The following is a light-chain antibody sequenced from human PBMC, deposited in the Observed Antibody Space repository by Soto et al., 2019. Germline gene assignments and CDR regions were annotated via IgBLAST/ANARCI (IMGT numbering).Light chain of an antibody. CDR3: PQYSGSVLT. V-gene: IGKV3-20*01. CDR2: GAS. Sequence: VLTQSPGTLSSYPGESVTLSCRASQIVSSNYLAWYQQKSGQAPRLLIFGASNRATGIPDRFSDSGSGIDFTLTVSGLEPEDFAVYYCPQYSGSVLTFGGATKVDI. J-gene: IGKJ4*01. CDR1: QIVSSNY.